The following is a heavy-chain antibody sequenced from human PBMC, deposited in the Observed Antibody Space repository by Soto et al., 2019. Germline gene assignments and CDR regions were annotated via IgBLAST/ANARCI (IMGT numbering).Heavy chain of an antibody. D-gene: IGHD1-26*01. J-gene: IGHJ4*02. CDR3: AKALVGEVGATDY. V-gene: IGHV3-23*01. Sequence: GGSLRLSCAISGLTFSNYAMSWVRQAPGGGLEWVSSMSGSSSTTYYADSVRGRFTISRDNSRNTLYLQMNSLGAEDAALYYCAKALVGEVGATDYWGQGTLVTVSS. CDR2: MSGSSSTT. CDR1: GLTFSNYA.